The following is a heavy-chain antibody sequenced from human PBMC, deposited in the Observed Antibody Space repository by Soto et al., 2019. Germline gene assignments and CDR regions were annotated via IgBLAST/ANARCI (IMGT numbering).Heavy chain of an antibody. CDR3: ARGCSGGSCYLLYYYYGMDV. CDR2: ISYDGSNK. CDR1: GFTFSSYA. V-gene: IGHV3-30-3*01. J-gene: IGHJ6*02. Sequence: VGSLRLSGAASGFTFSSYAMHWVRQAPGKGLEWVAVISYDGSNKYYADSVKGRFTISRDNSKNTLYLQMNSLRAEDTAVYYCARGCSGGSCYLLYYYYGMDVWGQGTTVTVSS. D-gene: IGHD2-15*01.